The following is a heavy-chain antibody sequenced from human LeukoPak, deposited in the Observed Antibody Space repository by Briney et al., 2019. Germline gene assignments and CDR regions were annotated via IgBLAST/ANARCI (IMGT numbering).Heavy chain of an antibody. CDR3: ARARLYYYDSSGYYLDY. Sequence: GGSLRLSCAASGFTFSSYWMHWVRQAPGKGLVWVSRINSDGSSTSYADSVKGRFTISRDNAKNSLYLQMNSLRAEDTAVYYCARARLYYYDSSGYYLDYWGQGTLVTVSS. CDR2: INSDGSST. D-gene: IGHD3-22*01. CDR1: GFTFSSYW. V-gene: IGHV3-74*01. J-gene: IGHJ4*02.